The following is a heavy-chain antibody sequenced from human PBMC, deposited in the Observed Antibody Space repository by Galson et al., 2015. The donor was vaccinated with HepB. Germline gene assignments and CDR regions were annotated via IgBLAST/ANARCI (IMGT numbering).Heavy chain of an antibody. CDR1: GGSISSSSYY. D-gene: IGHD3-3*01. CDR3: ATYSAYYDFLY. J-gene: IGHJ4*02. CDR2: IYYSGST. Sequence: SETLSLTCTVSGGSISSSSYYWGWIRQPPGKGLEWIGSIYYSGSTYYNPSLKSRVTISVDTSKNQFSLKLSSVTAADTAVYYCATYSAYYDFLYWGQGTLVTVSS. V-gene: IGHV4-39*01.